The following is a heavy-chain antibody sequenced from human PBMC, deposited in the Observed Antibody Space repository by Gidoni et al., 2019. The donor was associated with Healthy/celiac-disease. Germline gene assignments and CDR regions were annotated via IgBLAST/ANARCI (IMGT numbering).Heavy chain of an antibody. CDR2: LCTAGDT. V-gene: IGHV3-13*01. CDR1: GCTCRRHE. J-gene: IGHJ6*02. CDR3: ARALPIFGVDNYYYYGMDV. D-gene: IGHD3-3*01. Sequence: EVQLVESGGGWVQPGGARRLSWAASGCTCRRHEKHWVRQATGKGLEWVSALCTAGDTYYPGSVKGRFTISRENAKNSLYLQMNSLRAGDTAVYYCARALPIFGVDNYYYYGMDVWGQGTTVTVSS.